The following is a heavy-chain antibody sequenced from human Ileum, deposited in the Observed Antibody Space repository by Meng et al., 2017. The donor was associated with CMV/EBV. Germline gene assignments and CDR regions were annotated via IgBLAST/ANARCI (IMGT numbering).Heavy chain of an antibody. V-gene: IGHV4-34*01. CDR3: AREPPFVPADS. CDR2: INHSGST. Sequence: QVPLQQWGARLLKPSETLSLTCAVYGGSFSGYYWSWIRQFPGKGLEWMGEINHSGSTNYNPSLKSRVTISADTSKKWFSLKVSSVTAADTAVYYCAREPPFVPADSWGQGTLVTVSS. J-gene: IGHJ4*02. CDR1: GGSFSGYY. D-gene: IGHD2-21*01.